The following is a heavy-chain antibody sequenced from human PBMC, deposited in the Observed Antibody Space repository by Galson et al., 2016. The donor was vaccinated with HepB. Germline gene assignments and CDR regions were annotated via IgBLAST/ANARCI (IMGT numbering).Heavy chain of an antibody. V-gene: IGHV3-30*18. J-gene: IGHJ6*03. CDR3: AKDGLSYILNLYCYYYYMDV. D-gene: IGHD2/OR15-2a*01. CDR1: GFTFSRYG. CDR2: ISYDGSNK. Sequence: SLRLSCAASGFTFSRYGMHWVRQAPGKGLEWVAVISYDGSNKYYADSVKGRFTISRDNSKNTLYLQMNSLRAEDTAVYYCAKDGLSYILNLYCYYYYMDVWGKGTTVTVSS.